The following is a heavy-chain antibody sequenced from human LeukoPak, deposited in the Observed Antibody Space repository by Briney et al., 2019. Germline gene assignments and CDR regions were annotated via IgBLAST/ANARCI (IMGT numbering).Heavy chain of an antibody. CDR2: ISYEGSNK. D-gene: IGHD4-17*01. V-gene: IGHV3-30-3*01. J-gene: IGHJ4*02. CDR1: GFTFSSYA. Sequence: GGSLRPSCAASGFTFSSYAMHWVRQAPGKWLGWVAVISYEGSNKYYADSVKGRFTISRDNSKNTLYLQMNSLRAEDTAVYYCARPTNDYGDYGLAYWGQGTLVTVSS. CDR3: ARPTNDYGDYGLAY.